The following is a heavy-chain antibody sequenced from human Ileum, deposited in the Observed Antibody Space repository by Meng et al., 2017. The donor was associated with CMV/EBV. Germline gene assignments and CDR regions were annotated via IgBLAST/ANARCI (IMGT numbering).Heavy chain of an antibody. J-gene: IGHJ4*02. CDR2: IHPNSYAT. CDR1: GYRFMSRC. V-gene: IGHV1-2*02. CDR3: ARGDTVVTPDY. Sequence: WWASGYRFMSRCLHWMRQAPGQGLEWVGWIHPNSYATTYAQKFQGRVTMTRDTSISTVYMQLNSLGPDDTAVYYCARGDTVVTPDYWGQGTLVTVSS. D-gene: IGHD4-23*01.